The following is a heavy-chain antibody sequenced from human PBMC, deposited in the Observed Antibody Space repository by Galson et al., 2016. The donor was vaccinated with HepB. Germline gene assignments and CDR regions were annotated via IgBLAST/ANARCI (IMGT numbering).Heavy chain of an antibody. D-gene: IGHD6-13*01. Sequence: SLRLSCAASGFTFNRYTMHWVRQAPGKGLEWVAYISSSSSYISYADSVKGRFTISRDNAKKSLYLQMNSLRAEDTAVYYCARAPIEVDGMRHYYYGMDVWGQGTTVTVSS. CDR3: ARAPIEVDGMRHYYYGMDV. J-gene: IGHJ6*02. V-gene: IGHV3-21*01. CDR1: GFTFNRYT. CDR2: ISSSSSYI.